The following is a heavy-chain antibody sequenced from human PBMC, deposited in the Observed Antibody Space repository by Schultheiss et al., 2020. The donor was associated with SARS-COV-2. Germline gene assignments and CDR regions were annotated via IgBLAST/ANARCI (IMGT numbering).Heavy chain of an antibody. V-gene: IGHV4-38-2*01. D-gene: IGHD4-17*01. Sequence: GSLRLSCAVYGGSFSGYYWGWIRQPPGKGLEWIGSIYHSGSTYYNPSLKSRVTISVDTSKNQFSLKLSSVTAADTAVYYCATGGSTVTGTFDYWGQGTLVTVSS. CDR3: ATGGSTVTGTFDY. J-gene: IGHJ4*02. CDR1: GGSFSGYY. CDR2: IYHSGST.